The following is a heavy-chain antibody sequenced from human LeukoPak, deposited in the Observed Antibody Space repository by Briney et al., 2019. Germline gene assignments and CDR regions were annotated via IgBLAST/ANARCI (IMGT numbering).Heavy chain of an antibody. D-gene: IGHD6-19*01. CDR1: GFTFNRYW. Sequence: PGGSLRLSCAASGFTFNRYWMSWVRQAPGKGLEWVAQIKSDGSEEYYADSVRGRFTISRDNAKSSLYLQMNSLGVEDTAVYYCARAPYSSGWYGVYWGQGTLVTVSS. CDR3: ARAPYSSGWYGVY. CDR2: IKSDGSEE. J-gene: IGHJ4*02. V-gene: IGHV3-7*02.